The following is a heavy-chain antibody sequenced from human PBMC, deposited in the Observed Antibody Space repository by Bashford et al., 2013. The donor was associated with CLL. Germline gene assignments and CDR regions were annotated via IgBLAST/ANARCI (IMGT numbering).Heavy chain of an antibody. V-gene: IGHV4-61*02. CDR3: ARQLVDTAMVD. D-gene: IGHD5-18*01. CDR2: IYTSGST. CDR1: GGSISNGSYY. J-gene: IGHJ4*02. Sequence: SETLSLTCTVSGGSISNGSYYWSWIRQPAGKGLEWIGRIYTSGSTNYNPSLKSRVTISVDTSKNQFSLKLSSVTAADTAVYYCARQLVDTAMVDWGQGTLVTVSS.